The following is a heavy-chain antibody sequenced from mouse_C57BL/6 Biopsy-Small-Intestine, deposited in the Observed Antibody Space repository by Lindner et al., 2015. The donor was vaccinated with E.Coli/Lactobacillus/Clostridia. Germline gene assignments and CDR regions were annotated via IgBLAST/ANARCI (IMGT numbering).Heavy chain of an antibody. J-gene: IGHJ3*01. V-gene: IGHV14-3*01. Sequence: YAQKFQGRVTIIADESTSTAYMEMTGLRSEDTAMYYCARDDYYDIMTGYHGLDIWGQGTMVTVSS. CDR3: ARDDYYDIMTGYHGLDI. D-gene: IGHD2-3*01.